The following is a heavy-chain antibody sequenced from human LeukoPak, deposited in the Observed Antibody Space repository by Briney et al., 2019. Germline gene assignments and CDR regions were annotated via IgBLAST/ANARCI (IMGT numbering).Heavy chain of an antibody. CDR3: TTDFTVGYYYDSSGSFDY. CDR2: IKSKTDGGTT. J-gene: IGHJ4*02. Sequence: GGSLRLSCAASGFTFSNAWMSWVRQAPGKGLEWVGRIKSKTDGGTTDYAAPVKGRFTISRDDSKNTLYLQMNSLKTEDTAVYYCTTDFTVGYYYDSSGSFDYWGQGTLVTVSS. D-gene: IGHD3-22*01. CDR1: GFTFSNAW. V-gene: IGHV3-15*01.